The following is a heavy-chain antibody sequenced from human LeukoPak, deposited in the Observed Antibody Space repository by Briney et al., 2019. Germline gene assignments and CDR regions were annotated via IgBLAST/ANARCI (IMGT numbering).Heavy chain of an antibody. D-gene: IGHD6-19*01. V-gene: IGHV3-23*01. CDR2: ISGSGGST. Sequence: GGSLRLSYAASGFTFSSYAMSWVRQAPGKGLEWVSAISGSGGSTYYADSVKGRFTISRDNSKNTLYLQMNSLRAEDTAVYYCAKVSGWYVRLYYFDYWGQGTLVTVSS. CDR1: GFTFSSYA. J-gene: IGHJ4*02. CDR3: AKVSGWYVRLYYFDY.